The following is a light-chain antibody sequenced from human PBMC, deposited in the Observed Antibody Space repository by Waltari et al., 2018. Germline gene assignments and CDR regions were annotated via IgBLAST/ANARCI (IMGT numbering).Light chain of an antibody. CDR2: KVS. CDR3: MQATNWPLT. CDR1: QSLVHPDGHTY. Sequence: DVVMTQSPLSLPVSLGQPASISCRSSQSLVHPDGHTYLNWFQQRPGQSPRRLIYKVSNRDSGVPDRFSGSGSDTAFTLKISRVEAEDVGIYYCMQATNWPLTFGQGTKVEIQ. V-gene: IGKV2-30*02. J-gene: IGKJ1*01.